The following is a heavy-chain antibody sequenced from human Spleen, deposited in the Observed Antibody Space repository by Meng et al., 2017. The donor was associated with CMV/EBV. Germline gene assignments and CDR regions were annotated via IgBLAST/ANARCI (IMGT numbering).Heavy chain of an antibody. CDR1: YLSGYC. V-gene: IGHV4-34*10. CDR3: ARYSRRSSGWGSEFWYFDI. J-gene: IGHJ2*01. Sequence: YLSGYCWTWVRQPPGKGLDWIGEIHRSGNTKYNPSLKSRVTMSVDTSKKQFSLKLNSVTAADTAVYYCARYSRRSSGWGSEFWYFDIWGRGTLVTVSS. D-gene: IGHD6-19*01. CDR2: IHRSGNT.